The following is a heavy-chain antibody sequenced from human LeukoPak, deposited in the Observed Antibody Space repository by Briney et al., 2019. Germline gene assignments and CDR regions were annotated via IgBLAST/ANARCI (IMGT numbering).Heavy chain of an antibody. D-gene: IGHD2-2*01. Sequence: ASVKVSCKASGYTFTGYYIHWVRQAPGQGLEWMGWIKPNSGGTNCAQKFQGRVTMTRDTSTSTAYMELSRLRSDDTAVYYCARVPAAGPVDYWGQGTLVTVSS. V-gene: IGHV1-2*02. CDR2: IKPNSGGT. CDR3: ARVPAAGPVDY. CDR1: GYTFTGYY. J-gene: IGHJ4*02.